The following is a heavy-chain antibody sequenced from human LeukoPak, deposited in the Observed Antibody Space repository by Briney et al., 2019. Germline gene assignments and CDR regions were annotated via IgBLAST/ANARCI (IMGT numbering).Heavy chain of an antibody. CDR2: INPSSGGT. J-gene: IGHJ3*02. D-gene: IGHD2-2*01. Sequence: ASVTVSCKASGYTFTGYYMHWVRQAPGQGLEWMGWINPSSGGTNYAQKFQGRVTMTRDTSISTAYMELSRLRSDDTAVYYCAREVVVGLFQAFDIWGQGTMVTVSS. V-gene: IGHV1-2*02. CDR3: AREVVVGLFQAFDI. CDR1: GYTFTGYY.